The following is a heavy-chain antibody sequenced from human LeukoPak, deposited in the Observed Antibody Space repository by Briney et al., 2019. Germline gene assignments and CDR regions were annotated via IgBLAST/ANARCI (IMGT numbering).Heavy chain of an antibody. V-gene: IGHV3-7*05. CDR2: IKQDGSEK. CDR1: GFTFSNYW. CDR3: ASTQAFDY. J-gene: IGHJ4*02. Sequence: GGSLRLSCAASGFTFSNYWMSWVRQAPGKGLEWVANIKQDGSEKYYADSVKGRFTISRDNAKSSLYLQLNSLRVEDTAVYHCASTQAFDYWGQGTLVTVPS.